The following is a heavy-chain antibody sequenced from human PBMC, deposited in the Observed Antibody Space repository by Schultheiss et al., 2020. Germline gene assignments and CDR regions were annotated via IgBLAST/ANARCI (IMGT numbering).Heavy chain of an antibody. D-gene: IGHD1-7*01. Sequence: SVKVSGKASGGTFSSYAISWVRQAPGQGLEWMGGIIPIFGAANYAQKFQGRVTISADESTSTAYMEVSSLRSEDTAVYYCARDSNWSYGHYGMDVWGQGTTVTVSS. CDR1: GGTFSSYA. CDR3: ARDSNWSYGHYGMDV. CDR2: IIPIFGAA. V-gene: IGHV1-69*13. J-gene: IGHJ6*02.